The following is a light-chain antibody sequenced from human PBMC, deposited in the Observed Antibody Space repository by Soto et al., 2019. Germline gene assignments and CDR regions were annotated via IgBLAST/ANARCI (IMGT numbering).Light chain of an antibody. V-gene: IGLV2-14*01. CDR2: EVS. J-gene: IGLJ1*01. CDR1: SSDGGGYNY. Sequence: QSALTQPASVSGSPGRSITISCAGTSSDGGGYNYVSWYQQHPGKAPKLMIYEVSNRPSGVSNRFSGSKSGNTASLTISGLQAEDEADYYCSSYTSSSTLYVFGTGTKVTVL. CDR3: SSYTSSSTLYV.